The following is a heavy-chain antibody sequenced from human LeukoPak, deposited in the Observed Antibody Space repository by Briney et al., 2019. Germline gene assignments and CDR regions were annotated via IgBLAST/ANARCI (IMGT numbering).Heavy chain of an antibody. CDR2: ISYDGSNK. J-gene: IGHJ4*02. Sequence: GRSLRLSCAASGFTFSSYGMHWVRQAPGKGLEWVAVISYDGSNKYYADSVKGRFTISRDNSKNTLYLQMSGLRAEDTAVYYCAKDFSTAATSSWGQGTLVTVSS. CDR3: AKDFSTAATSS. CDR1: GFTFSSYG. D-gene: IGHD6-13*01. V-gene: IGHV3-30*18.